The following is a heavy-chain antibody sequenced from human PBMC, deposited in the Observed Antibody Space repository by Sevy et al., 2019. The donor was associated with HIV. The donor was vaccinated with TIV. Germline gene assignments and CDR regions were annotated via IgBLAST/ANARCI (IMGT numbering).Heavy chain of an antibody. V-gene: IGHV3-11*01. J-gene: IGHJ6*02. CDR3: ARDHVKDGDLGDYYYFAMDV. CDR1: GFTFSDYY. Sequence: GGSLRLSCAASGFTFSDYYMSWIRQAPGKGLEWISYISGSDDAIYYADSLKGRFSISRDNAKNSLYLQLTSLRPEDTAVYYCARDHVKDGDLGDYYYFAMDVWGQGTTVTVSS. CDR2: ISGSDDAI. D-gene: IGHD4-17*01.